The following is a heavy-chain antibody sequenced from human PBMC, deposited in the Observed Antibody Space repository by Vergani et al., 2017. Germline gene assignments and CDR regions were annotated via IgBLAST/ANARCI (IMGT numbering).Heavy chain of an antibody. CDR1: GGSISSGGYY. CDR2: IYYSGRT. J-gene: IGHJ6*02. CDR3: ARSFSTVYGMDV. Sequence: QVQLQESGPGLVKPSQTLSLTCTVSGGSISSGGYYWSWIRQHPGKGLEWIGYIYYSGRTYYNPSLKSRVTISGDTSKNQFSLKLRSVTAADTAVYYCARSFSTVYGMDVWGQGTTVTVSS. D-gene: IGHD4-17*01. V-gene: IGHV4-31*03.